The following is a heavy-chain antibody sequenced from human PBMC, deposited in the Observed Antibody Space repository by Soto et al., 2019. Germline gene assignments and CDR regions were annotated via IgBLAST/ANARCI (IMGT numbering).Heavy chain of an antibody. V-gene: IGHV3-23*01. CDR1: GFSFTSQG. CDR2: ISTSGKDT. Sequence: GGSLRLSCATSGFSFTSQGMTWVRQAPGKGLEWVSVISTSGKDTFYADSVKGRFTISRDTSSSVVYLQMNSLRAEDTAIYYCAKGNLYNVLSGSGYWGRGTLVTVSS. D-gene: IGHD3-22*01. J-gene: IGHJ4*02. CDR3: AKGNLYNVLSGSGY.